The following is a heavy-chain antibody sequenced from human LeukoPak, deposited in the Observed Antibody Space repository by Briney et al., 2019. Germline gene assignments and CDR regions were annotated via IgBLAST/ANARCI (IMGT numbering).Heavy chain of an antibody. CDR2: IWYDGSNK. CDR3: ARGAGLDAFDI. Sequence: GGSLRLSCAASGFTFSSYGMHWVRQAPGKGLEWVAVIWYDGSNKYYADSVKGRFTISRDNSKNTLYLQMNSLRAEDTAVYYCARGAGLDAFDIWGQGTMDTVSS. CDR1: GFTFSSYG. J-gene: IGHJ3*02. V-gene: IGHV3-33*01.